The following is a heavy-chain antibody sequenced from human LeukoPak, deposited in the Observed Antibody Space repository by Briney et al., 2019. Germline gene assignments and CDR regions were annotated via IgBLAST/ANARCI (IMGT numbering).Heavy chain of an antibody. Sequence: GGSLRLSCAASGFTFSSYGMHWVRQAPGKGLVWVSRIYTDGSSATYADSVKGRFTISRDNARNALYLQMNSLRAEDTAVYYCARGSASGASNYYYYMDVWGKGTTVTVSS. CDR2: IYTDGSSA. V-gene: IGHV3-74*01. CDR3: ARGSASGASNYYYYMDV. CDR1: GFTFSSYG. D-gene: IGHD2-21*01. J-gene: IGHJ6*03.